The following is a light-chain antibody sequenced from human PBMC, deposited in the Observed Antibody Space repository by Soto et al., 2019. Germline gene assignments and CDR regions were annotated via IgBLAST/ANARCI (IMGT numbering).Light chain of an antibody. Sequence: EIVLTQSPGTLSLSPGERATLSCRASQSVSSSYLAWYQQKPGQAPRLLISGTSNRAAGIPDRFSGSGSGTDFTLTISSLQSEDFAVYYCQQYGSSPSTFGQGTKVDIK. V-gene: IGKV3-20*01. CDR1: QSVSSSY. CDR3: QQYGSSPST. J-gene: IGKJ1*01. CDR2: GTS.